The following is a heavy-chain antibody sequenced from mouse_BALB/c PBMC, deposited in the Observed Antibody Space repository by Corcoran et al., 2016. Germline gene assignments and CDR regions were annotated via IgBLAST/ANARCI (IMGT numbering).Heavy chain of an antibody. Sequence: QIQLVQSGPELKKPGETVKISCKASGYTFTNYGMNWVKQAPGKGLKWMGWINTYTGEPTYADDFKGRFAFSLETSASTAYLQINNLKNDDTATYFCARDYYDAIDYWGQGTSVTVSS. V-gene: IGHV9-3-1*01. CDR1: GYTFTNYG. CDR2: INTYTGEP. J-gene: IGHJ4*01. CDR3: ARDYYDAIDY. D-gene: IGHD2-4*01.